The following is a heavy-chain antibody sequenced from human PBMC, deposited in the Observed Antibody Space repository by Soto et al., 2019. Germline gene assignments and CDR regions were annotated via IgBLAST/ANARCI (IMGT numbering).Heavy chain of an antibody. V-gene: IGHV4-30-2*01. CDR2: IYHSGST. CDR1: GGSISSGGYS. Sequence: QLQLQESGSGLVKPSQTLSLTCAVSGGSISSGGYSWSWIRQPPGKGLEWIGYIYHSGSTYYNPSIKSRVTLAVDRAKNQCSLKLSSVTAADTAVYCCARVPGPWGQGTLVTVSS. CDR3: ARVPGP. J-gene: IGHJ5*02.